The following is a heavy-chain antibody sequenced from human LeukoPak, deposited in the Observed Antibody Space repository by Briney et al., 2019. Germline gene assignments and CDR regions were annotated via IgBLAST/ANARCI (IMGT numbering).Heavy chain of an antibody. V-gene: IGHV3-73*01. CDR1: GFTVRGSS. Sequence: PGGSLRLSCAASGFTVRGSSLHWVRQASGKGLEWVGRIKNRADNYATAYASSVKGRFTISRDDSKNTAYLQMNSLKTEDTAVYYCTHDFWSGYYSGVSNYWGQGTLVTVSS. D-gene: IGHD3-3*01. CDR2: IKNRADNYAT. CDR3: THDFWSGYYSGVSNY. J-gene: IGHJ4*02.